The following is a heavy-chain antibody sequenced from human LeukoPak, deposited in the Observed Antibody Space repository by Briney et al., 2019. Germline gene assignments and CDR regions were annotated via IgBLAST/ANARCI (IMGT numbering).Heavy chain of an antibody. V-gene: IGHV4-4*07. CDR3: ARAPPGYSSSWLYFQH. J-gene: IGHJ1*01. D-gene: IGHD6-13*01. Sequence: SETLSLTCTVSGGSISSYYWSWIRQPAGKGLEWIGRIYTSGSTNYNPSLKSRVTMSVDTSKSQFSLKLSSVTAADTAVYYCARAPPGYSSSWLYFQHWGQGTLVTVSS. CDR2: IYTSGST. CDR1: GGSISSYY.